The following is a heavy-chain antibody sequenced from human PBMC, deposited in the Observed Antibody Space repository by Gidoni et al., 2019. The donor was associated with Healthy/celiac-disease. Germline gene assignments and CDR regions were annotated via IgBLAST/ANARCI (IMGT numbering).Heavy chain of an antibody. CDR3: ARDGDYIWGSYRSSYFDY. CDR1: GFTFSSYE. V-gene: IGHV3-48*03. D-gene: IGHD3-16*02. J-gene: IGHJ4*02. Sequence: EVQLVESGGGLVQPGGSLRLSCAASGFTFSSYEMNWVRQAPGKGLEWVSYISSSGSTIYYADSVKGRFTISRDNAKNSLYLQMNSLRAEDTAVYYCARDGDYIWGSYRSSYFDYWGQGTLVTVSS. CDR2: ISSSGSTI.